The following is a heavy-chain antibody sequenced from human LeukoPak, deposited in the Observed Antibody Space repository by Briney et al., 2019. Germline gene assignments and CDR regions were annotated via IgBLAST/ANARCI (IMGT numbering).Heavy chain of an antibody. V-gene: IGHV3-7*01. CDR1: GFTFSSYG. Sequence: GGSLRLSCAASGFTFSSYGMHWVRQAPGKGLEWVANIKQDGSEKNYVDPVKGRFTISRDNAKNSLYLQMNSLRAEDTAVYYCARVPYCSSTSCYYFDYWGQGTLVTVSS. J-gene: IGHJ4*02. CDR3: ARVPYCSSTSCYYFDY. D-gene: IGHD2-2*01. CDR2: IKQDGSEK.